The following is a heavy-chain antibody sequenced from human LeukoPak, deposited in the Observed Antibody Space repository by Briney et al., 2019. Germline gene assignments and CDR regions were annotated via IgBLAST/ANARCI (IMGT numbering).Heavy chain of an antibody. CDR2: ISSSGSTI. D-gene: IGHD2-15*01. CDR1: GFTFSNYA. CDR3: ARVLRYCSGGSCYSSSYYYGMDV. V-gene: IGHV3-11*01. J-gene: IGHJ6*02. Sequence: GGSLRLSCAASGFTFSNYAMSWVRQAPGKGLEWVSYISSSGSTIYYADSVRGRFTISRDNAKNSLYLQMNSLRAEDTAVYYCARVLRYCSGGSCYSSSYYYGMDVWGQGTTVTVS.